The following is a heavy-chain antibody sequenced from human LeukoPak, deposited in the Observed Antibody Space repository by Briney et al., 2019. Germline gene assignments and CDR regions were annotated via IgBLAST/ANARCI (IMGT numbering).Heavy chain of an antibody. CDR2: ILYDGSNK. D-gene: IGHD3-10*02. J-gene: IGHJ6*04. Sequence: GGSLRLSCAASGFTFSTFTMHWVRQAPGKGLEWVALILYDGSNKYYAESVKGRFSISRDNSKNMLYLQMNSLRPEDTAVYYCAELGITMIGGVWGKGTTVTISS. CDR3: AELGITMIGGV. CDR1: GFTFSTFT. V-gene: IGHV3-30*04.